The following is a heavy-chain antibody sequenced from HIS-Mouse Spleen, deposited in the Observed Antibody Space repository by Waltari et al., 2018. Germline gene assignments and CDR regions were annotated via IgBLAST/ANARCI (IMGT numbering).Heavy chain of an antibody. CDR2: INPNSGGT. CDR1: GYTFTGYY. J-gene: IGHJ4*02. CDR3: ARDRASGWELRYFDY. Sequence: QVQLVQSGAAVKKPGASVKVSCKASGYTFTGYYMHWVRQAPGQGLEWMGWINPNSGGTNYAQKFKGRVTMTRDTSISTAYMELSRLGSDDTAVYYGARDRASGWELRYFDYWGQGTLVTVSS. D-gene: IGHD1-26*01. V-gene: IGHV1-2*02.